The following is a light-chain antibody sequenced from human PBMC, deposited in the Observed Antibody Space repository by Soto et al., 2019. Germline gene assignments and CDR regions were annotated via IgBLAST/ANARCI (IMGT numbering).Light chain of an antibody. Sequence: IVLTQSPATLSVSPGERATLSGRASQSVSSNLSWYQQKPGQAPRLLIYGASTRATGIPARFSGSGSGTEFTLTISSLQSEDFAVYYCQQCNNWPPITFGQGTRLEIK. V-gene: IGKV3-15*01. CDR2: GAS. CDR3: QQCNNWPPIT. CDR1: QSVSSN. J-gene: IGKJ5*01.